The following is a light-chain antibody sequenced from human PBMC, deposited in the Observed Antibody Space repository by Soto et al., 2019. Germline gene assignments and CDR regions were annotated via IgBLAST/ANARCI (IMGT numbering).Light chain of an antibody. CDR3: LLFVGSGTVV. J-gene: IGLJ2*01. Sequence: QAVVTQEPSFSVSPGGTVTLTCGLSSGSVSTNNYPSWYQQTPGQAPRTLIYYTNTRSSGAPDRFSGSILGNKAALTITGAQADDESDYYCLLFVGSGTVVFGGGTKLTVL. V-gene: IGLV8-61*01. CDR2: YTN. CDR1: SGSVSTNNY.